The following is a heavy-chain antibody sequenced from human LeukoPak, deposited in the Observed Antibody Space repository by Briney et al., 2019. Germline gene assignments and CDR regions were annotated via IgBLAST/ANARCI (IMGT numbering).Heavy chain of an antibody. CDR3: ARVSLGNEPGSPQNYYYYGMDV. CDR1: GGTFSSYA. Sequence: SVKVSCKASGGTFSSYAISWVRQAPGQGLEWMGGIIPIFGTANYAQKFQGRVTITADESTSTAYMELSSLRSEDMAVYYCARVSLGNEPGSPQNYYYYGMDVWGQGTTVTVSS. V-gene: IGHV1-69*13. J-gene: IGHJ6*02. CDR2: IIPIFGTA.